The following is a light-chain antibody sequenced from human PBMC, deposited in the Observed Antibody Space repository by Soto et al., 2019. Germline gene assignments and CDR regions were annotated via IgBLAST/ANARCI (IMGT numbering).Light chain of an antibody. V-gene: IGLV2-14*03. J-gene: IGLJ1*01. Sequence: QSALTQPASVSGSPGQSITISCTGTSSDVGAYNYVSWYQQHPGKVPKLMIYDVSDRPSGVSNRFSGSKSGNTASLTISGLQAEDAADYYCSSFTRSNSYVFGTGPKLTVL. CDR2: DVS. CDR3: SSFTRSNSYV. CDR1: SSDVGAYNY.